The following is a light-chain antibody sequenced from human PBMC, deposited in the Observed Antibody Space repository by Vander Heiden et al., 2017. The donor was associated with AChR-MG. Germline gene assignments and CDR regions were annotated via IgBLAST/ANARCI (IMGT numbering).Light chain of an antibody. V-gene: IGLV2-14*03. CDR1: SSDVGGYNF. CDR2: DGS. J-gene: IGLJ1*01. Sequence: QSALTQPASVSGAPGQSITISCTGTSSDVGGYNFVSWYQQHPGKAAKLMIYDGSKRPSGVSNRVSGSKSGNTASLTISGRQAEDEADYYCSSYTSISTHVFGTGTKVTGL. CDR3: SSYTSISTHV.